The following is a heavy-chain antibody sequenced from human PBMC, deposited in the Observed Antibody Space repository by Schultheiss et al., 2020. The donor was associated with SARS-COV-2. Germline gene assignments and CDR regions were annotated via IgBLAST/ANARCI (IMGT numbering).Heavy chain of an antibody. CDR2: INSDGSST. CDR3: ARKYRDYGMDV. Sequence: GGSLRLSCAASGFTFSSHSMNWVRQPPGKGLVWVSRINSDGSSTSYADSVKGRFTISRDNAKNTLYLQMNSLRAEDTAVYYCARKYRDYGMDVRGQGTTVTVSS. V-gene: IGHV3-74*01. CDR1: GFTFSSHS. J-gene: IGHJ6*02. D-gene: IGHD2-2*01.